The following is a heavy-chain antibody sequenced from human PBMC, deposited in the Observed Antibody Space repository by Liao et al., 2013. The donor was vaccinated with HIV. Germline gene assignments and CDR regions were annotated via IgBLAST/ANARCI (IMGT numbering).Heavy chain of an antibody. V-gene: IGHV4-34*01. CDR2: INHSGST. D-gene: IGHD1-14*01. J-gene: IGHJ6*03. CDR1: GGSFSAYY. Sequence: QVQLQQWGAGLLKSSETLSLTCAVYGGSFSAYYWTWIRQPPGKGLEWIGEINHSGSTNYSPSLNSRVTISVDTSKNQFSLKLSSVTAADTAVYYCARVGILTEKGYYYYYYYMDAWGKGTTVIVS. CDR3: ARVGILTEKGYYYYYYYMDA.